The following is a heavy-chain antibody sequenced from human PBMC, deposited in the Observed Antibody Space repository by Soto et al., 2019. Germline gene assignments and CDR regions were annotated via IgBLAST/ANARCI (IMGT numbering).Heavy chain of an antibody. CDR2: ISRGGDTT. CDR1: GFTFNNYT. Sequence: EVQLLESGGGLVQPGGSLRLSCAASGFTFNNYTMTWVRQAPGKGLEWVSAISRGGDTTSYADSVKGRFTVSRDGSKNTLYPQLSSLRAEDTALYYCAKGRGGSGSLPPRVDFWGQGSLVTVSS. CDR3: AKGRGGSGSLPPRVDF. J-gene: IGHJ4*02. V-gene: IGHV3-23*01. D-gene: IGHD3-10*01.